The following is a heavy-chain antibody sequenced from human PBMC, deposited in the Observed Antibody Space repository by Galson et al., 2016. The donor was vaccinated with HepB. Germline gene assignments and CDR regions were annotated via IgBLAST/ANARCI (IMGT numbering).Heavy chain of an antibody. D-gene: IGHD1-26*01. CDR1: GFTFSTYA. J-gene: IGHJ4*02. CDR2: INTDGSST. V-gene: IGHV3-74*01. Sequence: SLRLSCAASGFTFSTYAMRWVRQAPGKGLVWVSRINTDGSSTSYADSMKGRFTISRDNAKNTLYLQMNSLRAEDTTVYYCARGGSRPIDYWGQGTLVTVSS. CDR3: ARGGSRPIDY.